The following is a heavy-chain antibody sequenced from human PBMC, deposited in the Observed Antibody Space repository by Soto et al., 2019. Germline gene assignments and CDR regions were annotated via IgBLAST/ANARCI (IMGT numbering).Heavy chain of an antibody. CDR1: GFTFSSYW. J-gene: IGHJ6*02. V-gene: IGHV3-74*01. CDR2: INSDGSST. Sequence: PGGPLRLPCAAFGFTFSSYWMHRVLHAPGNGLVWVSRINSDGSSTSYADSVKGRFTISRDNAKNTLYLQMNSLRAEDTAVYYCARDLAPQRPYYYYYYGMDVWGQGTTVTVSS. CDR3: ARDLAPQRPYYYYYYGMDV.